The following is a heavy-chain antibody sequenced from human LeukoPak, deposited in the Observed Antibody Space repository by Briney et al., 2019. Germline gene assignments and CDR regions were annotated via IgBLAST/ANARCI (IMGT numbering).Heavy chain of an antibody. CDR1: GGSFSGYQ. J-gene: IGHJ6*03. V-gene: IGHV4-34*01. CDR2: INPSGRT. D-gene: IGHD2/OR15-2a*01. CDR3: ARALTFPDFYYSMDV. Sequence: SETLSLSCAVYGGSFSGYQWTWVRQSPGMGLEWSGEINPSGRTNYNPSLKSRVIISVHTSKNQFCPRLSSGTAADPAIYYCARALTFPDFYYSMDVWGEGTTVTVSS.